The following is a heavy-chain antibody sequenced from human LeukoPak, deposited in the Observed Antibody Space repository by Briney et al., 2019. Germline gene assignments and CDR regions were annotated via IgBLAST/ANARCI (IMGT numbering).Heavy chain of an antibody. Sequence: PSETLSLTCTVSGVSISSVSYYGSWIRQPAGKGLEWIGRIYTSGSTNYNPSLKRRLTISVDTSKNTFSLKLSSVTAADTAVYYCARDRDVWGSYRDMAWGGWFDPWGQGTLVTVSS. D-gene: IGHD3-16*02. CDR2: IYTSGST. CDR1: GVSISSVSYY. V-gene: IGHV4-61*02. J-gene: IGHJ5*02. CDR3: ARDRDVWGSYRDMAWGGWFDP.